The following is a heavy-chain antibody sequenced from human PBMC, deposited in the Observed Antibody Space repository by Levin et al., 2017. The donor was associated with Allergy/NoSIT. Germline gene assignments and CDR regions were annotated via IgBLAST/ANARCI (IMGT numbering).Heavy chain of an antibody. CDR3: ARDLTRITMVRGVPRNYYYGMDV. Sequence: GGSLRLSCAASGFTFSSYSMNWVRQAPGKGLEWVSSISSSSSYIYYADSVKGRFTISRDNAKNSLYLQMNSLRAEDTAVYYCARDLTRITMVRGVPRNYYYGMDVWGQGTTVTVSS. CDR1: GFTFSSYS. J-gene: IGHJ6*02. D-gene: IGHD3-10*01. CDR2: ISSSSSYI. V-gene: IGHV3-21*01.